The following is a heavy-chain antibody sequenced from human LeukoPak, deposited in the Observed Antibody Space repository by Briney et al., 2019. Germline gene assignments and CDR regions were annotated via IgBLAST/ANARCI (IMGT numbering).Heavy chain of an antibody. Sequence: GGTLRLSCAASGFTFSSYGMSWVRQAPGKGLEWVSAISGSGGSTYYADSVKGRFTISRDNSKNTLYLQMNSLRAEDTAVYYCAKVLDTAMVYLFDYWGQGTLVTVSS. V-gene: IGHV3-23*01. J-gene: IGHJ4*02. CDR3: AKVLDTAMVYLFDY. D-gene: IGHD5-18*01. CDR2: ISGSGGST. CDR1: GFTFSSYG.